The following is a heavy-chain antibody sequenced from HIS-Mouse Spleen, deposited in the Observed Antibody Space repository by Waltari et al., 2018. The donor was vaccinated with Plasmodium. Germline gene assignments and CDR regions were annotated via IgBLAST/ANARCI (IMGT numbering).Heavy chain of an antibody. Sequence: EVQLVESGGGLVQPGGSLRLSCAASGFTFSSYWMSWVRQAPGKGREGVANRKQDGREKYYVDPGKGRFTISRDNAKNALDLQMKSLRAEDTAVYYCARARAPDYWGQGTLVTVSS. J-gene: IGHJ4*02. D-gene: IGHD3-10*01. CDR3: ARARAPDY. CDR2: RKQDGREK. V-gene: IGHV3-7*04. CDR1: GFTFSSYW.